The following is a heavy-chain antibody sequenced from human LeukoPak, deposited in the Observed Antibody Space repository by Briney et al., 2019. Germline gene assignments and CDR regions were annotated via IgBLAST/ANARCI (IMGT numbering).Heavy chain of an antibody. CDR1: GYTFTDYY. D-gene: IGHD3-10*01. Sequence: ASVKVSCKASGYTFTDYYMHWVQQAPGKGLEWMGRVDPEDGETIYAEKFQGRVTITADTSTDTAYMELSSLRSEDTAVHYCATGLPGGPWGQGTLVTVSS. J-gene: IGHJ5*02. CDR3: ATGLPGGP. V-gene: IGHV1-69-2*01. CDR2: VDPEDGET.